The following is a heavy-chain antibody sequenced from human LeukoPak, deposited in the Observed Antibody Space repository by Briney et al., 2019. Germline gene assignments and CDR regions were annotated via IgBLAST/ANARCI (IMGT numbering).Heavy chain of an antibody. CDR2: INHSGST. V-gene: IGHV4-34*01. D-gene: IGHD5-24*01. CDR3: ARAPRDGYNSYYYYYYYMDV. J-gene: IGHJ6*03. Sequence: SETLSLTCAVYDGSFSGYYWSWIRQPPGKGLEWIGEINHSGSTNYNPSLKSRVTISLDTSKSQFSLKVRYVTAADTAVYYCARAPRDGYNSYYYYYYYMDVWGKGTTVTVSS. CDR1: DGSFSGYY.